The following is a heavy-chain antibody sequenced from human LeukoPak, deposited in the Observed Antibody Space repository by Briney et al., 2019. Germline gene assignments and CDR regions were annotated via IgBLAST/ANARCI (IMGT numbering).Heavy chain of an antibody. D-gene: IGHD3-9*01. J-gene: IGHJ6*03. CDR2: ISSSGSTI. V-gene: IGHV3-48*03. CDR3: ARAPAAYYDILKEELYYYYYMDV. CDR1: GFTFSSYE. Sequence: PGGSLRLSCAASGFTFSSYEMNWVRQAPGKGLEWVSYISSSGSTIYYADSVKGRFTISRDNAKNSLYLQMNSLRAEDTAVYYCARAPAAYYDILKEELYYYYYMDVWGKGTTVTISS.